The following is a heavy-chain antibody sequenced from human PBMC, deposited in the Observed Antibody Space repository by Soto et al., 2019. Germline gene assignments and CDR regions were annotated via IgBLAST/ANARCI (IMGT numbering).Heavy chain of an antibody. D-gene: IGHD6-19*01. CDR1: GFNFGDNT. Sequence: PGGSLRLSCAASGFNFGDNTMHWVRQAPGKGLEWVSLVKWESGETYYADSVRGRFTISRDNSKNSVYLQVNSLRPEDTALYFCARAKLRSVWAFDFWGQGSLVTVSS. J-gene: IGHJ4*02. V-gene: IGHV3-43*01. CDR2: VKWESGET. CDR3: ARAKLRSVWAFDF.